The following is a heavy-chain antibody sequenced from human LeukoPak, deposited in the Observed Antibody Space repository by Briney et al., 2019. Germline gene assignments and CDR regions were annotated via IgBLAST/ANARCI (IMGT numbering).Heavy chain of an antibody. CDR3: ARGPRGDDRHYYYGMDV. J-gene: IGHJ6*02. D-gene: IGHD5-12*01. V-gene: IGHV4-34*01. Sequence: PSETLSLTCVVHSGFFSGYYWSWVRQPPGKGLEWIGEINHSGSTNYSPSLNSRVTISIDTSKNQFFLTVSSVTAADTAVYYCARGPRGDDRHYYYGMDVWGQGTTVTVSS. CDR2: INHSGST. CDR1: SGFFSGYY.